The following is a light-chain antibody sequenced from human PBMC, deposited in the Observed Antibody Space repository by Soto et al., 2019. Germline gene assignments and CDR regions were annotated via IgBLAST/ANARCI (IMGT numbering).Light chain of an antibody. J-gene: IGKJ1*01. Sequence: EIVMTQSPATLSVSPGERATLSCRASQSVSFNVAWYQQQRGQAPRLLIYGAFIRATGIPARFSGSGSGTDFTLTISRLEPEDFAVYYCQQFAASPRTFGQGTKV. CDR3: QQFAASPRT. CDR1: QSVSFN. V-gene: IGKV3-15*01. CDR2: GAF.